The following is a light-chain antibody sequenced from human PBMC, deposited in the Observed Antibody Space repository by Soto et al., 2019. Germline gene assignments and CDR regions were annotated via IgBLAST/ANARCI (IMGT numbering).Light chain of an antibody. V-gene: IGLV2-23*01. CDR3: CSYASSITYV. CDR2: EGT. Sequence: QSVLTQPASVSGSRGQSITISCTATSSDVGGYNLVSWYQQHPGKAPKLMIYEGTKRPSGVSNRFSGSKYGNTASLTISGLQAEDEAEYYCCSYASSITYVFGTGTKVTVL. CDR1: SSDVGGYNL. J-gene: IGLJ1*01.